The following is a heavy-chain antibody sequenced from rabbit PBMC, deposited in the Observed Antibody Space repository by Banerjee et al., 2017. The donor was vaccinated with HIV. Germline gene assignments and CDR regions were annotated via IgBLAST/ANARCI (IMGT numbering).Heavy chain of an antibody. CDR2: INTSTGNT. J-gene: IGHJ4*01. V-gene: IGHV1S45*01. D-gene: IGHD6-1*01. CDR1: GFSFSYKYV. CDR3: ARYDTYGAAAYANL. Sequence: QEQLVESGGGLVKPEGSLTLTCTASGFSFSYKYVMCWVRQAPGKGLEWIACINTSTGNTVYATWAKGRFTISKASWTTVTLQMTSLTAADTATYFCARYDTYGAAAYANLWGQGTLVT.